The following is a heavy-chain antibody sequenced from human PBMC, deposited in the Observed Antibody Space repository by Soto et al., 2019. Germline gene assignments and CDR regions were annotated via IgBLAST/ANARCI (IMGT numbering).Heavy chain of an antibody. J-gene: IGHJ6*02. D-gene: IGHD5-18*01. CDR1: GYSFTTYW. CDR2: IDPSDSYS. V-gene: IGHV5-10-1*03. CDR3: ATLEASIRGESYGPRQGSYYYYAMDV. Sequence: EVQLVQSGAEVKKPGESLRISCKGSGYSFTTYWISWVRQMPGKGLEWMGRIDPSDSYSNYSPSFKGHVTISADKSISTAYLQWSSLKASDTAMYYCATLEASIRGESYGPRQGSYYYYAMDVWGQGTTVTVSS.